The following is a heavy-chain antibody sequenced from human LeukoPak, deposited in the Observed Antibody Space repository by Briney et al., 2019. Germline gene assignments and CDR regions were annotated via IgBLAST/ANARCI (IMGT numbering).Heavy chain of an antibody. CDR1: GYSFTSYW. CDR3: ATLPYSNYITY. J-gene: IGHJ4*02. Sequence: GEALKISCKGSGYSFTSYWIGWVRQMPGKGLEWMGIIYPGYSDTRYSPSFQGQVTISADKSLSTADLQWTTLKPSDTALYSCATLPYSNYITYWGQGTLVTVSS. CDR2: IYPGYSDT. V-gene: IGHV5-51*01. D-gene: IGHD4-11*01.